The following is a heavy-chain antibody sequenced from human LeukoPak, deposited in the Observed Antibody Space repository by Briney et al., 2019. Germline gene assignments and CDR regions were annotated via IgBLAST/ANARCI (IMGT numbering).Heavy chain of an antibody. CDR2: INWNGGST. Sequence: PGGSLRLSCAASGFTFDDYGMSWVRQAPGKGLERVSGINWNGGSTGYADSVKGRFTISRDNAKNSLYLQMNSLRAEDTALYYCARHYYDSSGYYHYYYYYYMDVWGKGTTVTVSS. J-gene: IGHJ6*03. D-gene: IGHD3-22*01. V-gene: IGHV3-20*04. CDR3: ARHYYDSSGYYHYYYYYYMDV. CDR1: GFTFDDYG.